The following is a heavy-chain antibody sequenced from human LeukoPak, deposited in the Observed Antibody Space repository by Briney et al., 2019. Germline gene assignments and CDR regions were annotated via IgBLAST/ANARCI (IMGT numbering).Heavy chain of an antibody. V-gene: IGHV3-21*01. CDR3: ASQSPLAAGTSY. J-gene: IGHJ4*02. D-gene: IGHD6-13*01. CDR2: ISSSSSYI. CDR1: GFTFSSYS. Sequence: PGGSLRLSCAASGFTFSSYSMNRVRQAPGKGLEWVSSISSSSSYIYYADSVKGRFTISRDNAKNSLYLQMNSLRAEDTAVYYCASQSPLAAGTSYWGQGTLVTVSS.